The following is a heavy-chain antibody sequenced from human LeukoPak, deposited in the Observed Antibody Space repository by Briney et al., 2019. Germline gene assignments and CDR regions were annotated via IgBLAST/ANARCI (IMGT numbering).Heavy chain of an antibody. D-gene: IGHD3-16*01. Sequence: PGGSLRLSCAASGFTVSSNYMTWVRQAPGKGLEWVSVIYKNAITYYADTVKGRFTISRDNSMNMVYLQVNSVRPEDTAVYYCSREGMGPTFSAWFDPWDQGILVTVSP. V-gene: IGHV3-66*03. CDR2: IYKNAIT. CDR1: GFTVSSNY. J-gene: IGHJ5*02. CDR3: SREGMGPTFSAWFDP.